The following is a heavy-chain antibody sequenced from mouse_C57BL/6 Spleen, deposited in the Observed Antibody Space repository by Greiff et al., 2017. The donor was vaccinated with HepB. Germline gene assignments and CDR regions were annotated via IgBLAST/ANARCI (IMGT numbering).Heavy chain of an antibody. CDR2: IDPSDSET. Sequence: QVHVKQPGAELVRPGSSVKLSCKASGYTFTSYWMHWVKQRPIQGLEWIGNIDPSDSETHYNQKFKDKATLTVDKSSSTAYMQLSSLTSEDSAVYYCAAYYSNLWFAYWGQGTLVTVSA. D-gene: IGHD2-5*01. CDR1: GYTFTSYW. CDR3: AAYYSNLWFAY. J-gene: IGHJ3*01. V-gene: IGHV1-52*01.